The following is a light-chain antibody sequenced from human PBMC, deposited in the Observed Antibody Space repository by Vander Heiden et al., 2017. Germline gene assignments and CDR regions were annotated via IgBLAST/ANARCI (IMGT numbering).Light chain of an antibody. J-gene: IGKJ1*01. CDR2: GAS. CDR3: QQYVSSLWT. CDR1: KSVISSY. Sequence: EIVLTQSTGTLSSSPGERATPSCRASKSVISSYLAWYQQKPGQAPRLLIYGASSRETGIPARFSGSGSGTDFTLTISRLEPEDFAMYYCQQYVSSLWTFGQGTKVEIK. V-gene: IGKV3-20*01.